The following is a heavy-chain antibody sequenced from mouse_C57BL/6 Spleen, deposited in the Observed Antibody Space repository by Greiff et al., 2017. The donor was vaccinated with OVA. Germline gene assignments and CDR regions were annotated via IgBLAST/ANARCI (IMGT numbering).Heavy chain of an antibody. CDR1: GYTFTDYE. J-gene: IGHJ3*01. V-gene: IGHV1-15*01. Sequence: QVQLKQSGAELVRPGASVTLSCKASGYTFTDYEMHWVKQTPVHGLEWIGAIDPETGGTAYNQKFKGKAILTADKSSSTAYMELRSLTSEDSAVYYCTRDGYGNFFAYWGQGTLVTVSA. D-gene: IGHD2-1*01. CDR3: TRDGYGNFFAY. CDR2: IDPETGGT.